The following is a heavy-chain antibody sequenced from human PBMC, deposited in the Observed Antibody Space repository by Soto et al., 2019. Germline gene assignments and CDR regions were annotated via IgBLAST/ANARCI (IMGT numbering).Heavy chain of an antibody. V-gene: IGHV3-30*18. CDR1: GFTFSSNG. CDR2: ISYDGSNK. Sequence: GGSLRLSCAASGFTFSSNGMHWVRQAPGKGLEWVAIISYDGSNKYYADSVKGRFTISRDNSKNTLYLQMNSLRVEDTAVYFCAKERYCSTTSCYYGDFDYWGHGTLVTVSS. J-gene: IGHJ4*01. CDR3: AKERYCSTTSCYYGDFDY. D-gene: IGHD2-2*01.